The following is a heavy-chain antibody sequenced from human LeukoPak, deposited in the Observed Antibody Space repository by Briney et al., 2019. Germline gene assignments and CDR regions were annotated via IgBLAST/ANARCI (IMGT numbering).Heavy chain of an antibody. V-gene: IGHV3-30*18. CDR1: GFTFSSYA. D-gene: IGHD3-22*01. Sequence: GGSLRLSCAAPGFTFSSYAMHWVRQAPGKGLERVAVISYDGSNKYYADSVKGRFTISRDNSKNTLYLQMNSLRPEDTAVYYCAKDYDSSGYYLDYWGQGTLVTVSS. J-gene: IGHJ4*02. CDR2: ISYDGSNK. CDR3: AKDYDSSGYYLDY.